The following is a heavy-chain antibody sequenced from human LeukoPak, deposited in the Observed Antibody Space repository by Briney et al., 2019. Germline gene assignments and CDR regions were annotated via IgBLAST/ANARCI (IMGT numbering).Heavy chain of an antibody. CDR1: GFIFDDYA. V-gene: IGHV3-74*01. CDR3: AREQASLPFGIDY. D-gene: IGHD3-3*01. J-gene: IGHJ4*02. Sequence: GGSLRLSCAASGFIFDDYAMHWVRQAPGKGLVWVSRINSDGSSTSYADSVKGRFTISRDNAKNTLYLQMNSLRAEDTAVYYCAREQASLPFGIDYWGQGTLVTVSS. CDR2: INSDGSST.